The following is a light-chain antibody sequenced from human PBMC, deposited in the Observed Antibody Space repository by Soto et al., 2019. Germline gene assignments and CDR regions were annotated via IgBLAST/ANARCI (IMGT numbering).Light chain of an antibody. V-gene: IGLV1-51*01. CDR2: DNN. J-gene: IGLJ2*01. Sequence: QSVLTQSPSVSAAPGQKVTISCSGSSSNIGNNYVSWYQQLPGTAPKLLIYDNNKRPSGIPDLFSGSKSGTSGTLDITGLQTGDEADYYCATWDGSLPGEVFGGGTKLTVL. CDR1: SSNIGNNY. CDR3: ATWDGSLPGEV.